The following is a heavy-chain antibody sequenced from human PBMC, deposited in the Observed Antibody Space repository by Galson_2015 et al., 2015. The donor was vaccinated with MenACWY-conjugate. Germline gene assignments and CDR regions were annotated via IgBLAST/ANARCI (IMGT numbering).Heavy chain of an antibody. J-gene: IGHJ6*02. CDR3: ARDELHYYYYYYGMDV. CDR2: ISSSSSYT. Sequence: SLRLSCAASGFTFSDYYMSWIRQAPGKGLEWVSYISSSSSYTNYADSVKGRFTISRDNAKNSLYLQMNSLRAEDTAVYYCARDELHYYYYYYGMDVWGQGTTVTVSS. CDR1: GFTFSDYY. D-gene: IGHD1-26*01. V-gene: IGHV3-11*06.